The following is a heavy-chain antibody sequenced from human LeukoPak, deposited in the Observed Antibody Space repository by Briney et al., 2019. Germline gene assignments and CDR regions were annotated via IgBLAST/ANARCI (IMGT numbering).Heavy chain of an antibody. CDR2: ISYTGTYI. Sequence: GGSLRLSCAASGFTFSTYSMNWVRQVPGKGLEWVSSISYTGTYIYYSDSVRGRFTISRDNAQNTLYLQMNSLRAEDTAVYYCARQLGFDYWGQGTLVTVSS. J-gene: IGHJ4*02. CDR3: ARQLGFDY. V-gene: IGHV3-21*01. D-gene: IGHD6-13*01. CDR1: GFTFSTYS.